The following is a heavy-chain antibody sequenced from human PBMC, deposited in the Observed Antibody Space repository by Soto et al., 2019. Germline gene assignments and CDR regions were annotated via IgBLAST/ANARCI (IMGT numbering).Heavy chain of an antibody. Sequence: SETLSLTCTVSGGSISSYYWSWIRQPPGKGLEWIGYIYYSGSTNYNPSLKSRVTISVDTSKNQFSLKLSSVTAADTAVYYCARAYGDYVFDYWGQGILVTVSS. D-gene: IGHD4-17*01. V-gene: IGHV4-59*01. J-gene: IGHJ4*02. CDR1: GGSISSYY. CDR3: ARAYGDYVFDY. CDR2: IYYSGST.